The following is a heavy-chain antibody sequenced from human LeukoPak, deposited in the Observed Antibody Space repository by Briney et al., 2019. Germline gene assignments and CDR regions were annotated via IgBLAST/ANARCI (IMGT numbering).Heavy chain of an antibody. J-gene: IGHJ3*02. CDR1: GFTFSSYG. Sequence: GGSLRLSCAASGFTFSSYGMHWVRQAPGKGLEWVAVISYDGSNKYYADSVKGRFTISRDNSKNTLYLQMNSLRAEDTAVYYCAKEYAVLNPYYYGSGSYHNAFDIWGQGTMVTVSS. CDR2: ISYDGSNK. D-gene: IGHD3-10*01. CDR3: AKEYAVLNPYYYGSGSYHNAFDI. V-gene: IGHV3-30*18.